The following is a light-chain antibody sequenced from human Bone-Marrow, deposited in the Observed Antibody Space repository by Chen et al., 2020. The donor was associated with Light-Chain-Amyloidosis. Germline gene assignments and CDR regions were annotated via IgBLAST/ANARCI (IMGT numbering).Light chain of an antibody. CDR3: QAWDSSTVV. CDR1: KLGDKY. V-gene: IGLV3-1*01. J-gene: IGLJ2*01. Sequence: SYELTQAPSVSVSPGQTASITCSGDKLGDKYACWYRQKPGQSPVLVIYQDSKRPSGIPERFSGSNSGNTATLTISGTQAMDEADYYCQAWDSSTVVFGGGTKLTVL. CDR2: QDS.